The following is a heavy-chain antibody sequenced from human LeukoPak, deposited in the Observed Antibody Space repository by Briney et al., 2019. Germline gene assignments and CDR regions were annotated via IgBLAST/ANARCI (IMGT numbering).Heavy chain of an antibody. CDR2: INPNSGGT. D-gene: IGHD6-6*01. J-gene: IGHJ1*01. V-gene: IGHV1-2*02. CDR1: GYTFTGYY. Sequence: ASVKVSCKASGYTFTGYYMHWVRQAPGQGLEWMGWINPNSGGTNYAQKLQGRVTMTTDTSTSTAYMELSSLRSEDTAVYYCARGPIAARIAEYFQHWGQGTLVTVSS. CDR3: ARGPIAARIAEYFQH.